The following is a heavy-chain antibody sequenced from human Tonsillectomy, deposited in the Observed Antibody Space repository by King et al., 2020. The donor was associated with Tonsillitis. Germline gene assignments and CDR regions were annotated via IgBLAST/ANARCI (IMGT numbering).Heavy chain of an antibody. D-gene: IGHD6-19*01. CDR3: AKEGDSSGWIGNFDY. J-gene: IGHJ4*02. Sequence: VQLVESGGVVVQPGGSLRLSCAASGFTFDDYAMHWVRQAPGKGLEWVSLISWDGGSTYYADSVKGRFTISRDNSKNSLYLQMNSLRAEDTALYYCAKEGDSSGWIGNFDYGGQGTLVTVSS. CDR2: ISWDGGST. CDR1: GFTFDDYA. V-gene: IGHV3-43D*03.